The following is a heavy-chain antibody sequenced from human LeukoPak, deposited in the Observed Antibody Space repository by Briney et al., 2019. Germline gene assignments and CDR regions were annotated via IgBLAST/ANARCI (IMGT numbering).Heavy chain of an antibody. CDR2: IYYSGST. V-gene: IGHV4-59*08. CDR1: GGSISSYY. Sequence: PSETLSLTCTVSGGSISSYYWSWIRQPPGKGLEWIGYIYYSGSTNYNPSLKSRVTISVDTSKNQSSLKLSSVTAADTAVYYCARAISSGWSTLFDYWGQGTLVTVSS. J-gene: IGHJ4*02. D-gene: IGHD6-19*01. CDR3: ARAISSGWSTLFDY.